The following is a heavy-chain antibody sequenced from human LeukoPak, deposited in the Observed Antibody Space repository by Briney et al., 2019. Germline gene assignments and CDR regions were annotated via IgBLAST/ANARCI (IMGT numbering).Heavy chain of an antibody. D-gene: IGHD3-3*01. CDR3: AGAHRYYDFWSGYPDY. CDR1: GGTFSSYA. V-gene: IGHV1-69*05. CDR2: IIPIFGTA. Sequence: SVKVSCKASGGTFSSYAISWVRQAPGQGLEWMGGIIPIFGTANYAQKFQGRVTITTDESTSTAYMELSSLRSEDTAVYYCAGAHRYYDFWSGYPDYWGQGTLVTVSS. J-gene: IGHJ4*02.